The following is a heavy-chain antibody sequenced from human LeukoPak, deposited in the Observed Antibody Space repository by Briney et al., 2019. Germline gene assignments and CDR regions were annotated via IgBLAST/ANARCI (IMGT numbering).Heavy chain of an antibody. Sequence: SQTPSLTPAISRDRVSSNSAAWNWTRQSPSRGLEWLGRTYFRSNWYNDYAVSVSSRISVNPDTSKNQFSLQLNSVTPEDTAVYYCSRGTRWFDSWGQGTLVTVSS. D-gene: IGHD1-7*01. J-gene: IGHJ5*01. CDR3: SRGTRWFDS. V-gene: IGHV6-1*01. CDR1: RDRVSSNSAA. CDR2: TYFRSNWYN.